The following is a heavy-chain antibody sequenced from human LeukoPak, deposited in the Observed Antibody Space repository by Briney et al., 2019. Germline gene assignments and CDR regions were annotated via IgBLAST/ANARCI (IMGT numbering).Heavy chain of an antibody. Sequence: PSETLSLTCTVSGASISSYYWSWIRQPPGKGLEWIGYIYYSGSTNYNPSLKSRITISVDTSKNQFSLKLRSVTAADTAVYYCARHNYGDYFPALSLDYWGQGTLVTVSS. CDR2: IYYSGST. J-gene: IGHJ4*02. CDR1: GASISSYY. CDR3: ARHNYGDYFPALSLDY. D-gene: IGHD4-17*01. V-gene: IGHV4-59*08.